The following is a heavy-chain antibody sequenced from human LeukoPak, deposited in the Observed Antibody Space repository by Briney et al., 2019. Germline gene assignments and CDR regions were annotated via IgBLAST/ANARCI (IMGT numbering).Heavy chain of an antibody. CDR3: AKPSYGDPLDAFDI. V-gene: IGHV3-53*01. Sequence: PGGSLRLSRAASGFIVSTNYMSWVRQAPGKGLEWVSVIYSDEGSYYADSVKGRSTISRDNSKNTLYLQMHSLRAEDTAVYYCAKPSYGDPLDAFDIWGQGTMVTVSS. J-gene: IGHJ3*02. CDR2: IYSDEGS. CDR1: GFIVSTNY. D-gene: IGHD4-17*01.